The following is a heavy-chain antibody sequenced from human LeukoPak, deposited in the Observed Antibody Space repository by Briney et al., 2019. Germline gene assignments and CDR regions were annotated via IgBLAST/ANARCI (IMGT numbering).Heavy chain of an antibody. V-gene: IGHV3-23*01. CDR3: AKDAGDYTWNDEGNWFDP. J-gene: IGHJ5*02. Sequence: GGSLRLSCAASGFTFSSYAMSWVRQAPGKGLEWVSTISGSGGSTYYADSVKGRFTISRDNFKNTLYLQMNSLRGDDTAVYHCAKDAGDYTWNDEGNWFDPWGQGTLVTVSS. D-gene: IGHD1-1*01. CDR2: ISGSGGST. CDR1: GFTFSSYA.